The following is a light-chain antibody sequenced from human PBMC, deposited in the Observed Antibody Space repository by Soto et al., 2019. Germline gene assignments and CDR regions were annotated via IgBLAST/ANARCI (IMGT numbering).Light chain of an antibody. J-gene: IGLJ1*01. Sequence: SSELTQPPSVSVSPGQTASITCSGAKLGDKYACWYQQRPGQSPVVVIYQDSKRPSGIPERFSGSNSGNTATLTISGTQAMDEADYYCQAWDGSTYVFGTGTKLTVL. CDR2: QDS. CDR1: KLGDKY. V-gene: IGLV3-1*01. CDR3: QAWDGSTYV.